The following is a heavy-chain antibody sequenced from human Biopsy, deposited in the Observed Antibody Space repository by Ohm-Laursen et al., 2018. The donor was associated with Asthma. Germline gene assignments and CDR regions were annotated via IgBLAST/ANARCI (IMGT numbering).Heavy chain of an antibody. CDR2: ISVYNGNT. V-gene: IGHV1-18*01. J-gene: IGHJ6*02. D-gene: IGHD3-10*01. CDR3: ARAVDYSHYYGIDV. Sequence: ASVKASCKTSGYTFNSAGITWVRQAPGQGLEWLGWISVYNGNTKVAQKLRGRVTMITDTSTSTAYMELRSLRSDDTAVYFCARAVDYSHYYGIDVWGQGTTVTVS. CDR1: GYTFNSAG.